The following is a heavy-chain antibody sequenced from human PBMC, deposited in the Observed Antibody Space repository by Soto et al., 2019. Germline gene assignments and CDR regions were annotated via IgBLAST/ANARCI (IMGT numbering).Heavy chain of an antibody. Sequence: QVQLVQSGAEVKKPGSSVKVSCKASGGTFSSYAISWVRQAPGQGLEWMGGIIPIFGTANYAQKFQGRVTITADESTSTAYMELSSLRSEDTAVYYCARGGAPYGGNGGYFDYWGQGTLVTVSS. J-gene: IGHJ4*02. CDR2: IIPIFGTA. CDR3: ARGGAPYGGNGGYFDY. V-gene: IGHV1-69*01. CDR1: GGTFSSYA. D-gene: IGHD4-17*01.